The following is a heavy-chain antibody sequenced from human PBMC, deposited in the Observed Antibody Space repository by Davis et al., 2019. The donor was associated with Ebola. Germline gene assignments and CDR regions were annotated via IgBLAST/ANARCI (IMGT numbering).Heavy chain of an antibody. J-gene: IGHJ4*02. CDR2: ISAYNGHT. D-gene: IGHD1-1*01. V-gene: IGHV1-18*04. Sequence: AASVKVSCKASGYTFTTYSISWVRQAPGQGLELMGWISAYNGHTNYAQKFQGRVIMTSDTATTTAYMEVGSLRSDDTAVYYCARAQFPTTSDHWGQGTLVTVSS. CDR3: ARAQFPTTSDH. CDR1: GYTFTTYS.